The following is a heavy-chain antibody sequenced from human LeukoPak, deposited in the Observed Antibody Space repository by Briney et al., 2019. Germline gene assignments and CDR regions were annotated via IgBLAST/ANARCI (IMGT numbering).Heavy chain of an antibody. CDR1: GGTFSSYA. Sequence: ASVKVSCKASGGTFSSYAISWVRQAPGQGLEWMGRIIPIFGTASYAQKFQGRVTITTDESTSTAYMELSSLRSEDTAVYYCARDGVLSYYYYMDVWGKGTTVTVSS. CDR3: ARDGVLSYYYYMDV. D-gene: IGHD6-13*01. J-gene: IGHJ6*03. V-gene: IGHV1-69*05. CDR2: IIPIFGTA.